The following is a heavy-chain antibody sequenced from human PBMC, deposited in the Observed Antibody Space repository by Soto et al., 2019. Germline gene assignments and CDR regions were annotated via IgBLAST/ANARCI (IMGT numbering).Heavy chain of an antibody. CDR3: AIGHEYGGTCGDFDV. V-gene: IGHV1-69*13. D-gene: IGHD4-17*01. CDR2: ILPFFGTA. Sequence: QVHLVQSGAEVKKPGSSVKVSCTYSGGTFRTESINWVRQAPGQGLEWMGGILPFFGTADYAQRCQGRVTDTAARATNTDYMELSTVESHESAVDSWAIGHEYGGTCGDFDVWGQGTMVTVSS. CDR1: GGTFRTES. J-gene: IGHJ3*01.